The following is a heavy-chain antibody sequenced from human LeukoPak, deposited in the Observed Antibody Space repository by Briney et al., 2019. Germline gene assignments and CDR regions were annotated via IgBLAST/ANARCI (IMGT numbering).Heavy chain of an antibody. Sequence: GGSLRLSCAASGFTFSSYWMSWVRQAPGKGLEWVANIKQDGRDKYYVDSVKGRFTISRDNAKNSLYLQMNSLRAEDTAVYYGARGVDSGYDYPDYWGQGTLVTVSS. D-gene: IGHD5-12*01. CDR1: GFTFSSYW. CDR3: ARGVDSGYDYPDY. V-gene: IGHV3-7*03. CDR2: IKQDGRDK. J-gene: IGHJ4*02.